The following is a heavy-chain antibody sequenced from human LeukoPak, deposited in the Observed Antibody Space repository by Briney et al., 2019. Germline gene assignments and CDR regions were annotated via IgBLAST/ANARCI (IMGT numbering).Heavy chain of an antibody. D-gene: IGHD3-10*01. J-gene: IGHJ6*02. Sequence: GSLRLSCTASGFTFGDYAMSWVRQAPRKGLEWVGFIRSIADGGTTEYASSVKGRFTISRDASKSIAYRQMNRLKTRDTAVYYCTRDSITMVRGVIGELVPVPVGMGVWGQGTTVTVSS. CDR1: GFTFGDYA. CDR3: TRDSITMVRGVIGELVPVPVGMGV. CDR2: IRSIADGGTT. V-gene: IGHV3-49*04.